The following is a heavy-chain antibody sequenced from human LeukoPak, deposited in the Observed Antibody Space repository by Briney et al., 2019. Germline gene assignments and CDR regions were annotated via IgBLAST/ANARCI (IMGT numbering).Heavy chain of an antibody. CDR2: IRGFDSTI. CDR3: AKVAVTATDYFDY. J-gene: IGHJ4*02. Sequence: GGSLRLSCAASGFTFSSYEVNWVRHAPGKGLEWISYIRGFDSTIYYADSVKARFTISRDNSKNTLYLQMNSLRDEDAAVYFCAKVAVTATDYFDYWGQGTLVTVSS. V-gene: IGHV3-48*02. D-gene: IGHD2-21*02. CDR1: GFTFSSYE.